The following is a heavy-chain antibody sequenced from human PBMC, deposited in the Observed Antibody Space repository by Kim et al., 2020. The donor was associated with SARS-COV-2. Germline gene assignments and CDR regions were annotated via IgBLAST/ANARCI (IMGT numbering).Heavy chain of an antibody. J-gene: IGHJ6*02. CDR2: IYYSGST. CDR3: ARRPGYGMDV. V-gene: IGHV4-39*01. D-gene: IGHD7-27*01. CDR1: GGSISSSSYY. Sequence: SETLSLTCTVSGGSISSSSYYWGWIRQPPGKGLEWIGSIYYSGSTYYNPSLKSRVTISVDTSKNQFSLKLSSVTAADTAVYYCARRPGYGMDVWGQGTTVTVSS.